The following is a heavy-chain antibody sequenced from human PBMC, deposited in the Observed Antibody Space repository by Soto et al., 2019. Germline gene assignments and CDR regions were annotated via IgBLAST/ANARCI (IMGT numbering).Heavy chain of an antibody. CDR2: IDWGDDK. V-gene: IGHV2-70*01. CDR3: ARIPESQLLAVRDVCDI. Sequence: GSGPTLVNPTQTLTLTCTFSGFSLSTSGMCVSWIRQPPGKALEWLALIDWGDDKYYSTSLKTRLTISKDTSKNQVVLKMTNMDPVDTATYYCARIPESQLLAVRDVCDIWGQGIMVTVSS. CDR1: GFSLSTSGMC. D-gene: IGHD2-21*01. J-gene: IGHJ3*02.